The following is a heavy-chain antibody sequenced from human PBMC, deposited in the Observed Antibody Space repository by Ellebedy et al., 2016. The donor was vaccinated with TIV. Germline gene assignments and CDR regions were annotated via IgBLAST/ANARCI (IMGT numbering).Heavy chain of an antibody. CDR2: IDGTSYST. V-gene: IGHV3-23*01. D-gene: IGHD3-10*01. Sequence: PGGSLRLSCTTSGFTFSSYAMGWVRQAPGRGLEWVSAIDGTSYSTFYADSVEGRFTISRDNSKNTLYLQMNSLRVEDTAVYYCAKSRGLTWFGDFTDYWGQGTLVTVSS. CDR1: GFTFSSYA. CDR3: AKSRGLTWFGDFTDY. J-gene: IGHJ4*02.